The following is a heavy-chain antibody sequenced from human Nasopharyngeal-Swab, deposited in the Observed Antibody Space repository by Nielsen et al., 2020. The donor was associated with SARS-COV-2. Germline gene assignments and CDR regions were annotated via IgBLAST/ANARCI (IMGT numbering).Heavy chain of an antibody. CDR2: ISSSSSYI. V-gene: IGHV3-21*01. D-gene: IGHD1-26*01. J-gene: IGHJ4*02. CDR3: AREEMGSGSYSPHDY. Sequence: GESLKISCAASGFTFSSYSMNWVRQAPGKGLEWVSSISSSSSYIYYADSVKGRFTISRDNAKNPLYLQMNSLRAEDTAVYYCAREEMGSGSYSPHDYWGQGTLVTVSS. CDR1: GFTFSSYS.